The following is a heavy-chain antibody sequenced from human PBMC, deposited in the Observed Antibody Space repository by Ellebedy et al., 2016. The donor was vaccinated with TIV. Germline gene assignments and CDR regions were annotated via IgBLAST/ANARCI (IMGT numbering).Heavy chain of an antibody. Sequence: GESLKISCAASGFSFGNFAMNWVRQAPGQGLEWVSGISDGGDTFYADSVKGRFTISRDNSKNTVYLQMDSLRAEDTAVYYCAKCPGGSLYYFDHWGQGTLVAVSS. CDR3: AKCPGGSLYYFDH. CDR2: ISDGGDT. J-gene: IGHJ4*02. D-gene: IGHD4-23*01. CDR1: GFSFGNFA. V-gene: IGHV3-23*01.